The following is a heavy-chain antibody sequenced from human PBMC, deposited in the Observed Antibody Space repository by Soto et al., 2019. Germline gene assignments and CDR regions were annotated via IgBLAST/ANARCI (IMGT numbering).Heavy chain of an antibody. V-gene: IGHV4-4*07. CDR1: GASIRSYH. CDR3: AKDVSSRRWFDP. D-gene: IGHD3-16*01. Sequence: QVQLQESGPGLVKPSETLSLTCAVSGASIRSYHWSCIRQPAGKGLEWIGRMQHTGNTNYNPSLKRRVTMSVDTSKNQISLKMTSVTAADTAVYFCAKDVSSRRWFDPWGQGILVIVSS. CDR2: MQHTGNT. J-gene: IGHJ5*02.